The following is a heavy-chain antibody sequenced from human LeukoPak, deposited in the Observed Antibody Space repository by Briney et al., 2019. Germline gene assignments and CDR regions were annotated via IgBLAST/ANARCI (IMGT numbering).Heavy chain of an antibody. CDR3: ARPLRRMTMIVGPGGFDY. D-gene: IGHD3-22*01. CDR1: GGSFSGYY. V-gene: IGHV4-34*01. Sequence: KPSETLSLTCAVYGGSFSGYYWSWIRQPPGKGLEWIGEIKHSGSTNYNPSLKRRVTISVDTSKNHFSLKLSSVTAADTAVYYCARPLRRMTMIVGPGGFDYWGQGTLVTVSS. J-gene: IGHJ4*02. CDR2: IKHSGST.